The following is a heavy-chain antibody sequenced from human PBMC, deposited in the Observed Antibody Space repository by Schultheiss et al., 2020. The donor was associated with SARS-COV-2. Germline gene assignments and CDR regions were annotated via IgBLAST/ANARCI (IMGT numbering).Heavy chain of an antibody. D-gene: IGHD1-26*01. J-gene: IGHJ3*02. Sequence: SETLSLTCTVSGGSISSGGYYWSWIRQPPGKGLEWIGYIYYSGSTYYNPSLKSRVTISVDTSKNQFSLKLSSVTAADTAVYYCARASGSYSYAFDIWGQGTTVTVSS. V-gene: IGHV4-30-4*07. CDR2: IYYSGST. CDR3: ARASGSYSYAFDI. CDR1: GGSISSGGYY.